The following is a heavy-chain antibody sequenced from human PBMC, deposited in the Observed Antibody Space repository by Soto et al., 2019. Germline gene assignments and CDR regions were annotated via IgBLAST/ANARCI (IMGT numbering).Heavy chain of an antibody. V-gene: IGHV1-69*13. CDR3: ARDRGRGWLYYYYGMDV. Sequence: SVKVSCKASGGTFSSYAISWVRQAPGQGLEWMGGIIPIFGTANYAQKFQGRVTITADESTSTAYMELSSLRSEDTAVYYCARDRGRGWLYYYYGMDVWGQGTKVTVSS. D-gene: IGHD6-19*01. CDR2: IIPIFGTA. J-gene: IGHJ6*02. CDR1: GGTFSSYA.